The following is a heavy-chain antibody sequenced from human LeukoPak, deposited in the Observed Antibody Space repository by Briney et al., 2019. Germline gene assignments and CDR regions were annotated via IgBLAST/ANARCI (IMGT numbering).Heavy chain of an antibody. CDR3: ARESSTDYVWGITDP. J-gene: IGHJ5*02. V-gene: IGHV3-21*01. CDR1: GFTFSTYN. Sequence: GGSLRLSCTASGFTFSTYNMNWVRQAPGKGLEWVSFISTSSSYIYYADSVKGRFTISRDNAKNSLYLQMNSLRAEDTAVYYCARESSTDYVWGITDPWGQGTLVTVSS. CDR2: ISTSSSYI. D-gene: IGHD3-16*01.